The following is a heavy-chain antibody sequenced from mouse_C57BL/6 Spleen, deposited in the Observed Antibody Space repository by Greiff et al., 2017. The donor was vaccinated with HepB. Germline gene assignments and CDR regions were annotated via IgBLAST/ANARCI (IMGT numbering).Heavy chain of an antibody. J-gene: IGHJ2*01. Sequence: QVQLKQSGPELVKPGASVKISCKASGYAFSSSWMNWVKQRPGKGLEWIGRIYPGDGDTNYNRKFKGKATLTADKSSSTAYMQLSSLTSEDSAVYFCARQLRLPFDYWGQGTTLTVSS. CDR2: IYPGDGDT. D-gene: IGHD3-2*02. CDR1: GYAFSSSW. CDR3: ARQLRLPFDY. V-gene: IGHV1-82*01.